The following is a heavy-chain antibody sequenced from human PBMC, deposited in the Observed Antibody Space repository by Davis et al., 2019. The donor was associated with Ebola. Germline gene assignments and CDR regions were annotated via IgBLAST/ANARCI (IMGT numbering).Heavy chain of an antibody. CDR1: GYTFIGDY. Sequence: ASVKVSCKASGYTFIGDYLHWVRQAPGQGLEWMGWISPNNGATKYAQKFQGRATMTRDTSISTAYMDLRNLRSDDTAFYYCARGQLWFGEVSSHWYFDLWGRGTLITVS. V-gene: IGHV1-2*02. J-gene: IGHJ2*01. CDR3: ARGQLWFGEVSSHWYFDL. D-gene: IGHD3-10*01. CDR2: ISPNNGAT.